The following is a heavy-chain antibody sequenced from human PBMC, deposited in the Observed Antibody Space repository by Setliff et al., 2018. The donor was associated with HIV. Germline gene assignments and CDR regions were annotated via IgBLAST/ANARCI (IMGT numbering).Heavy chain of an antibody. V-gene: IGHV1-18*04. J-gene: IGHJ3*02. Sequence: ASVKVSCKASEYTFTDYFMHWVRQAPGQGLEWMGWISPNNGDTKYAENFQDRLTLTTDASTGTGFMELRGLRSDDTAVYYCATPGVGAGAFDIWGRGTMVTVSS. D-gene: IGHD3-10*01. CDR1: EYTFTDYF. CDR2: ISPNNGDT. CDR3: ATPGVGAGAFDI.